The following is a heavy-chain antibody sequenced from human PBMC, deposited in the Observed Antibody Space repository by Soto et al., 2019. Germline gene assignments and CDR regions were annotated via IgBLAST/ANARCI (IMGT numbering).Heavy chain of an antibody. CDR3: ATNALYYYDSSGYSNPPFDY. CDR2: ISSSGSTI. D-gene: IGHD3-22*01. CDR1: GFTFSSYE. J-gene: IGHJ4*02. V-gene: IGHV3-48*03. Sequence: HPGGSLRLSCAASGFTFSSYEMNWVRQAPGKGLEWVSYISSSGSTIYYADSVKGRFTISRDNAKNSLYLQMNSLRAEDTAVYYCATNALYYYDSSGYSNPPFDYWGQGTLVTVSS.